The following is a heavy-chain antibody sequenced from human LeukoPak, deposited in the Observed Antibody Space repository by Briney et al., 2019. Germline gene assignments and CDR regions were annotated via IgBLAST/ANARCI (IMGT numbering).Heavy chain of an antibody. CDR2: IGTTSGAI. V-gene: IGHV3-48*01. Sequence: PGGSLRLSCAASGFTFNAFGMNWVRQAPGKGLEWVSYIGTTSGAIYYADSVKGRFTISRDNAKNSLYLQTNSLRAEDTAVYYCARGVVGATRRIDYWGQGTLVTVSS. D-gene: IGHD1-26*01. CDR1: GFTFNAFG. CDR3: ARGVVGATRRIDY. J-gene: IGHJ4*02.